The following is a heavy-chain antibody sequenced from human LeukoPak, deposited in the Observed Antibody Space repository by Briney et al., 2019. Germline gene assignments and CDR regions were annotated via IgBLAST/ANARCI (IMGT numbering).Heavy chain of an antibody. V-gene: IGHV4-30-4*01. CDR2: IHYSGNT. Sequence: PSQTLSLTCTVSGVSLSSGDAYWSWIRQPPGKGLGWIGYIHYSGNTYYTPSLKSRVTILVDTSKNQFSLKLSSVTAAETAVYYCARTEYGGNSVVFDPWGQGTLVTVSS. J-gene: IGHJ5*02. CDR1: GVSLSSGDAY. CDR3: ARTEYGGNSVVFDP. D-gene: IGHD4-23*01.